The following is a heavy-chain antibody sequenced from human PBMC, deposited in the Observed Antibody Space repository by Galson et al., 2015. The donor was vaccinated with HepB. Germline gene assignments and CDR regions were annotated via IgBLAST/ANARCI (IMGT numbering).Heavy chain of an antibody. CDR2: IYSGGTT. J-gene: IGHJ4*02. CDR3: ARDYGDRN. D-gene: IGHD7-27*01. V-gene: IGHV3-53*01. Sequence: SLRLSCAASGFTVSSNYMSWVRQAPGKGLEWVSDIYSGGTTYYADSVKGRFTISRDDPKNTLYLQMSSLGAEDTAVYYCARDYGDRNWGQGTLVTVSS. CDR1: GFTVSSNY.